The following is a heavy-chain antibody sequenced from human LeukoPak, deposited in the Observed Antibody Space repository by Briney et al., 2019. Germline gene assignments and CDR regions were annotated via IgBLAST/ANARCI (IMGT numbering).Heavy chain of an antibody. Sequence: ASVKVSCKTSGFTFTDYYIHWARQAPGQGFEWMGWINCNSGGTKYLQKFQGRVTMTRETSIGTAYMELSRLGSDDTAVYFCARETGSRGFHYFDSWGQGTPVTVSS. D-gene: IGHD3-22*01. CDR2: INCNSGGT. CDR1: GFTFTDYY. V-gene: IGHV1-2*02. J-gene: IGHJ4*02. CDR3: ARETGSRGFHYFDS.